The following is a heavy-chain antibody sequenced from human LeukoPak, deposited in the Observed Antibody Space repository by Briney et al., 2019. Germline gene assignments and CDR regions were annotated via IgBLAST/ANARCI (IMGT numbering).Heavy chain of an antibody. CDR3: ARDLRWPGYFDY. CDR2: IWYDGSNK. J-gene: IGHJ4*02. Sequence: PGRSLRLSCAASGFTFSSYGMHWVRQAPGKGLEWVAVIWYDGSNKYYADSVKGRFTISRDNSKNTLYLQMNSLRAEDTAVYYCARDLRWPGYFDYWGQGTLVTVSS. V-gene: IGHV3-33*01. D-gene: IGHD5-24*01. CDR1: GFTFSSYG.